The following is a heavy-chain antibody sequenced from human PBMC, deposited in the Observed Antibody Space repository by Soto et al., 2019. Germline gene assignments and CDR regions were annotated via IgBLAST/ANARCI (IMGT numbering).Heavy chain of an antibody. J-gene: IGHJ3*02. V-gene: IGHV1-69*12. CDR3: ARGSGSYPNDAFDI. CDR2: IIPIFGTA. D-gene: IGHD1-26*01. Sequence: QVQLVQSGAEVKKPGSSVKVSCKASAGTFSSYAIRSVRQAPGQELEWMGGIIPIFGTANYAQKLQGRVTITADESTRTGYMELSSLRSEDTVVYYCARGSGSYPNDAFDIWGQGAMVTVFS. CDR1: AGTFSSYA.